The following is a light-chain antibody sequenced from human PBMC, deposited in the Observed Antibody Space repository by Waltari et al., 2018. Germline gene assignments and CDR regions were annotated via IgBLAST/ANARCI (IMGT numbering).Light chain of an antibody. J-gene: IGLJ3*02. Sequence: QYALTQPASVSGSPGQSITLSCTGTSSDFGVYDDVPCYQQHPGKAHKLMIYDVSNRPSGVANRFSGSKSGNTASLTISGLQAEDEADYYCSSYTSISACVLFGGGTKLTVL. CDR2: DVS. CDR3: SSYTSISACVL. V-gene: IGLV2-14*03. CDR1: SSDFGVYDD.